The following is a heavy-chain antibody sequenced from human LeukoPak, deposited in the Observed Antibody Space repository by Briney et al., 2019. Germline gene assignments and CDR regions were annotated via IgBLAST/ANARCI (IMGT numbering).Heavy chain of an antibody. V-gene: IGHV4-39*07. Sequence: PSETLSLTCTVSGGSISSSSYYWGWIRQPPGKGLEWIGSIYYSVSTYDNPSLKSRVTISVDTSKNQFSLKLSSVTAADTAVYYCARMTYYYDSSGYTTGYYYYMDVWGKGTTVTVSS. D-gene: IGHD3-22*01. CDR2: IYYSVST. J-gene: IGHJ6*03. CDR1: GGSISSSSYY. CDR3: ARMTYYYDSSGYTTGYYYYMDV.